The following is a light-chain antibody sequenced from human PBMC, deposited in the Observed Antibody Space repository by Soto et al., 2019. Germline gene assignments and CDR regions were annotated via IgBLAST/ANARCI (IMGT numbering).Light chain of an antibody. CDR2: AAS. V-gene: IGKV1-9*01. Sequence: DIQLTQSPSFLSASVGGRVTITCRASQDITRYLAWYQQKPGKAPNLLIYAASTLQSGVPSRFSGSGSGTEFTLTISSLQPEDFSTYYFQQLSDYPYTVGQGTKLEIK. CDR3: QQLSDYPYT. CDR1: QDITRY. J-gene: IGKJ2*01.